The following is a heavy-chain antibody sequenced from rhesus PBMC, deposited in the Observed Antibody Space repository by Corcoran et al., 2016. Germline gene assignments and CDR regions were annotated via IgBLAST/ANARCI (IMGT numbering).Heavy chain of an antibody. D-gene: IGHD6-25*01. CDR1: GGSVSSSNW. CDR3: ARGWDSGSWNLVDY. J-gene: IGHJ4*01. Sequence: QVQLQESGPGLVKPSETLSLTCAVSGGSVSSSNWWSWIRQPPGKGLAWIGYISGSSGSTYYNPSLKSRVTISTDTSKNQFSLKLSSVTAADTAVYYCARGWDSGSWNLVDYWGQGVLVTVSS. V-gene: IGHV4-65*01. CDR2: ISGSSGST.